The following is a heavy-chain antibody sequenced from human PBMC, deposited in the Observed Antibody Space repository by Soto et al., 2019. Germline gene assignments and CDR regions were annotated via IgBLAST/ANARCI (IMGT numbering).Heavy chain of an antibody. CDR2: IDYAGNT. V-gene: IGHV4-39*01. J-gene: IGHJ4*02. D-gene: IGHD5-18*01. CDR3: ARQYTF. Sequence: QLQLQESGPGLVKPSETLSLTCSVSGGSISSSGSYWGWIRQSPGKGLEWIGSIDYAGNTYYNPXLXSXLTISADTSKNPFSLKLTSVTGADTAVFFCARQYTFWGQGTLVTVSS. CDR1: GGSISSSGSY.